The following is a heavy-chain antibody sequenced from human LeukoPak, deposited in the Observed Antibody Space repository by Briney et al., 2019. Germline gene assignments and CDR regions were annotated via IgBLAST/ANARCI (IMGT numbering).Heavy chain of an antibody. CDR1: GYTFTGYY. J-gene: IGHJ5*02. Sequence: GASVKVSCKASGYTFTGYYMHWVRQAPGQGLEWMGWINPNSGGTNYAQKFQGRVTMTRDTSISTAYMELSRLRSDDTAVYYCARSLEAPELSWSGRLDDKHNWFDPWGQGTLVTVSS. CDR3: ARSLEAPELSWSGRLDDKHNWFDP. V-gene: IGHV1-2*02. D-gene: IGHD3-3*02. CDR2: INPNSGGT.